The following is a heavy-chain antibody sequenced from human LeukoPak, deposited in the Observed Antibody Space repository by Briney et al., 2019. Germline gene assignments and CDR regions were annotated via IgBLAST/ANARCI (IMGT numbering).Heavy chain of an antibody. CDR3: ASTYSSSWYNWFDP. V-gene: IGHV4-59*12. Sequence: KPSETLSLTCTVSGGSISSYYWSWIRQPPGKGLKWIGYIYYSGSNNYNPSLKSRVTISVDTSKNQFSLKLGSVTAADTAVYYCASTYSSSWYNWFDPWGQGTLVTVSS. CDR1: GGSISSYY. D-gene: IGHD6-13*01. CDR2: IYYSGSN. J-gene: IGHJ5*02.